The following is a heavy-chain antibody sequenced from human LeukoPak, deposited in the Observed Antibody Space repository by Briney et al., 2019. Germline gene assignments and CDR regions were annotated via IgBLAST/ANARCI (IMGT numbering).Heavy chain of an antibody. CDR2: ISAYNGNT. V-gene: IGHV1-18*01. J-gene: IGHJ4*02. CDR1: GYTFTSYG. D-gene: IGHD2-2*01. Sequence: GASVKVSCKASGYTFTSYGISWVRQAPGQGLEWMGWISAYNGNTNYAQKLQGRVIMTTDTSTSTAYMELRSLRSDDTAVYYCARFTPRLTREKFDYWGLGTLVTVSS. CDR3: ARFTPRLTREKFDY.